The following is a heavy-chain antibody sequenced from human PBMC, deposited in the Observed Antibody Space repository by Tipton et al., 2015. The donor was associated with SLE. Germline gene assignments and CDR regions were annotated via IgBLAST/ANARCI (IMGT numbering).Heavy chain of an antibody. Sequence: TLSLTCAVSGGSISSGGYSWSWIRQPPGKGLEWIGEINHSGSTNYNPSLKSRVTISVDTSKNQFSLKLSSVTAADTAVYYCARAADYDIPYYFDYWGQGTLVTVSS. V-gene: IGHV4-30-2*01. D-gene: IGHD3-9*01. CDR1: GGSISSGGYS. CDR2: INHSGST. CDR3: ARAADYDIPYYFDY. J-gene: IGHJ4*02.